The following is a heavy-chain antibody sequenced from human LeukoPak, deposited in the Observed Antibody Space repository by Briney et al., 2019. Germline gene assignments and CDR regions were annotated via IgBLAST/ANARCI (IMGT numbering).Heavy chain of an antibody. J-gene: IGHJ4*02. Sequence: SETLSLTCTVSGGSIGSSDYYWGWIRQPPGKALEWIGTIHYDGTTYYNPSLKSRVTISVDTSNNQFSLKVTSVTAADTAVFYCARRPGSGWFFDYWGQGTLATVSS. CDR1: GGSIGSSDYY. CDR2: IHYDGTT. D-gene: IGHD6-19*01. CDR3: ARRPGSGWFFDY. V-gene: IGHV4-39*01.